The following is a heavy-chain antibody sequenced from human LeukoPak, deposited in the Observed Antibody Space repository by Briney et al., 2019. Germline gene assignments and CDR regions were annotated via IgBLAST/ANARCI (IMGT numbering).Heavy chain of an antibody. J-gene: IGHJ4*02. Sequence: GGSLRLSCAASGFIVSKIYMSWVRQAPGKGLEWVSVIYGAGKTHYADSVKGRFNISRDNSKNTLYLQMNSLRAEDTAVYYCARDTYYGSGSYYRYTFDSWGQGTMVTVSS. V-gene: IGHV3-53*01. D-gene: IGHD3-10*01. CDR2: IYGAGKT. CDR1: GFIVSKIY. CDR3: ARDTYYGSGSYYRYTFDS.